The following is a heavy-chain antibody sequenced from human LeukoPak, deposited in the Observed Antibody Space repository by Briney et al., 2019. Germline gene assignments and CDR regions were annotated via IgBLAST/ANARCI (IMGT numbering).Heavy chain of an antibody. CDR2: FDPEDGET. V-gene: IGHV1-24*01. CDR1: GYTLTELS. J-gene: IGHJ4*02. D-gene: IGHD3-22*01. Sequence: ASVKVSCKVSGYTLTELSMHWVRQAPGKGLEWMGGFDPEDGETIYAQKFQGRVTMTTDTSTSTAYMELRSLRSDDTAVYYCARVRYYDSSGYPYSDYWGQGTLVTVSS. CDR3: ARVRYYDSSGYPYSDY.